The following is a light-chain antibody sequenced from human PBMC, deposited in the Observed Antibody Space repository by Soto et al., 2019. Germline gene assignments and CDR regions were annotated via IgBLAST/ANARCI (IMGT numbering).Light chain of an antibody. CDR1: QTITSY. J-gene: IGKJ2*01. CDR3: QQNFITPYT. Sequence: DIPMTQSPSSLSASVGDSVTITCRASQTITSYLNWYEQKPGKAPKLLISAASSLQSGVPSRFSGSGSGTDFTLTISSLQHEDFATYYCQQNFITPYTFGQGTRLEIK. V-gene: IGKV1-39*01. CDR2: AAS.